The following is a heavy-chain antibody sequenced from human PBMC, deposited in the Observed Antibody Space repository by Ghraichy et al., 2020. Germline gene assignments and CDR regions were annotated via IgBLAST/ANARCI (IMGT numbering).Heavy chain of an antibody. Sequence: SETLSLTCTVSGGSISSYYWSWIRQPPGKGLEWIGYIYTSGSTNYNPSLKSRVTISVDTSKNQFSLKLSSVTAADTAVYYCARLARYGSGWYRGDYWGQGTLVTVSS. CDR2: IYTSGST. J-gene: IGHJ4*02. D-gene: IGHD6-19*01. CDR3: ARLARYGSGWYRGDY. V-gene: IGHV4-4*09. CDR1: GGSISSYY.